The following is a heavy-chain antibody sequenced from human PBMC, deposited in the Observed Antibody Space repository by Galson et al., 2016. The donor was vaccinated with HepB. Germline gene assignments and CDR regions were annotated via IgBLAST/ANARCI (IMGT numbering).Heavy chain of an antibody. CDR1: GFSFRTSGVG. V-gene: IGHV2-5*02. J-gene: IGHJ4*02. Sequence: PALVKPTQTLTLTCTFSGFSFRTSGVGVGWIRQPPRKALEWLALIYWDDDKRYSPSLQSRLTITKDTSKNQVVLTMTNMDPVDTGTYYCAHSPLYMITFGGVIPDYFDYWGQGTLVTVSS. CDR2: IYWDDDK. D-gene: IGHD3-16*02. CDR3: AHSPLYMITFGGVIPDYFDY.